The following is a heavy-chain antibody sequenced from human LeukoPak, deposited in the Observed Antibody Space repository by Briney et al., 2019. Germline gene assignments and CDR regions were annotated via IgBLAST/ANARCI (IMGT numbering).Heavy chain of an antibody. CDR1: GGSIRSGDYY. V-gene: IGHV4-30-4*02. Sequence: SETLSLTCTVSGGSIRSGDYYWNWIRQPPGKGLEWIGYIYYSGSTYYNPSLKSRVTISVDTSKNQFSLKLSSVTAADTAVYYCARSSPFERGAARTYYFDYWGQGTLVTVSS. D-gene: IGHD1-1*01. CDR2: IYYSGST. J-gene: IGHJ4*02. CDR3: ARSSPFERGAARTYYFDY.